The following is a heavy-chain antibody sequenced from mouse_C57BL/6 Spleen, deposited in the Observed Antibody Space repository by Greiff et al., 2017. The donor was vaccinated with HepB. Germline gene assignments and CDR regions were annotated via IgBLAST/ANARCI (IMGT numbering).Heavy chain of an antibody. V-gene: IGHV1-64*01. CDR2: IHPNSGST. D-gene: IGHD2-5*01. Sequence: QVQLQQPGAELVKPGASVKLSCKASGYTFTSYWMHWVKQRPGQGLEWIGMIHPNSGSTNYNEKFKSKATLTVDKSSSTAYMQLSSLTSEDSAVYYCARLAYYSNSYAMDYWGQGTSVTVSS. CDR3: ARLAYYSNSYAMDY. J-gene: IGHJ4*01. CDR1: GYTFTSYW.